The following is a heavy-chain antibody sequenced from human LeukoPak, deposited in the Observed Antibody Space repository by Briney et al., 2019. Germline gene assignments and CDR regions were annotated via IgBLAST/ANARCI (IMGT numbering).Heavy chain of an antibody. V-gene: IGHV4-38-2*02. CDR1: GYSISSGYY. J-gene: IGHJ5*02. D-gene: IGHD6-13*01. CDR2: IYHSGST. CDR3: ASAYWGAAGPNWFDP. Sequence: SETLSLTCTVSGYSISSGYYWGWIRQPPGKGLEWIGSIYHSGSTYYNPSLKSRVTISVDTSKNQFSLKLSSVTAADTAVYYCASAYWGAAGPNWFDPWGQGTLVTVSS.